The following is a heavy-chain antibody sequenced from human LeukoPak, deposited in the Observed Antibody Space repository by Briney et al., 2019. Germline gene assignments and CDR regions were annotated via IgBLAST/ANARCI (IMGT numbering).Heavy chain of an antibody. CDR2: VFYSGST. CDR3: ARGVSYSSSHFDY. D-gene: IGHD6-6*01. J-gene: IGHJ4*02. V-gene: IGHV4-39*07. Sequence: PSETLSLTCTVSGDSISGSRYYWGWIRLPPGTGLEWIGSVFYSGSTYYNPSLKSRVAISLDTSKSQFSLRLSSVTAADTAVYYCARGVSYSSSHFDYWGQGTRVTVSS. CDR1: GDSISGSRYY.